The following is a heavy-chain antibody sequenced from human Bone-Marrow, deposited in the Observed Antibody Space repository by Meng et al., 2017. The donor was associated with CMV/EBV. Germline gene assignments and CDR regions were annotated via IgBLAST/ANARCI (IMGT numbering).Heavy chain of an antibody. J-gene: IGHJ4*02. Sequence: SETRSPTCTVSGAFIGNYYWNWIRQSPGKGLEWIGYIYHTGSTNYNPSLKSRVSMSVDTSKNQFSLNLRSVTAADTAVYYCARRGGDVIWSGYYFFDYWGQGALVTVSS. CDR3: ARRGGDVIWSGYYFFDY. CDR2: IYHTGST. D-gene: IGHD3-3*01. V-gene: IGHV4-59*01. CDR1: GAFIGNYY.